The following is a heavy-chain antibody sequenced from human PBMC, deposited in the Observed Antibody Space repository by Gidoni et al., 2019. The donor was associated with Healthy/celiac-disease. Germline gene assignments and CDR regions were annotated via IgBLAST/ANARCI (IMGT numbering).Heavy chain of an antibody. J-gene: IGHJ4*02. Sequence: QVQLQQRGSGLLKPSETPSLPCAVYGGSFRGYYWSWNRPPPGKGREWIGEINHSGSTHYNPPLKRRVTISVDTSKNQFSLKRGSVTAADTAVYYCARGREAVILGDWGQGTLVTVSS. D-gene: IGHD2-21*01. CDR1: GGSFRGYY. CDR2: INHSGST. V-gene: IGHV4-34*01. CDR3: ARGREAVILGD.